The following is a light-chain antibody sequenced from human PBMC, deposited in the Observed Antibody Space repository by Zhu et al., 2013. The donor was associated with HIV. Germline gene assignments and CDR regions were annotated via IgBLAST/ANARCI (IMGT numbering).Light chain of an antibody. J-gene: IGKJ1*01. CDR1: QSVSSN. V-gene: IGKV3D-15*01. CDR2: EAS. CDR3: QQYHNWPPWS. Sequence: EIVMTQSPASLSLSPGERATLSCRASQSVSSNLAWYQQKPGQAPRLLIYEASNRATGIPARFSGSGSGTEFTLTISSLQSEDFAVYYCQQYHNWPPWSFGQGTKVETK.